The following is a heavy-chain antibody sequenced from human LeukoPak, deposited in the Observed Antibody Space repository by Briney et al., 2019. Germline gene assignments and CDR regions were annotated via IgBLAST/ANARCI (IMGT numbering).Heavy chain of an antibody. Sequence: PGGSLRLSCAASGFTFDDYAMHWVRQAPGKGLEWVSGISWNSGSIGYADSVKGRFTISRDNAKNSLYLQMNSLRAEDTALYYCAKGVYSTRYWYFDLWGRGTLVTVSS. J-gene: IGHJ2*01. CDR3: AKGVYSTRYWYFDL. CDR1: GFTFDDYA. D-gene: IGHD6-13*01. CDR2: ISWNSGSI. V-gene: IGHV3-9*01.